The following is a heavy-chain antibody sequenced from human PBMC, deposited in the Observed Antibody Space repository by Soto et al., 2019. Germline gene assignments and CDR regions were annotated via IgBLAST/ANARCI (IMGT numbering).Heavy chain of an antibody. CDR2: ISYDGSNK. CDR3: AKDRGGEFEY. CDR1: GFTFSSYG. J-gene: IGHJ4*02. V-gene: IGHV3-30*18. D-gene: IGHD3-16*01. Sequence: QVQLVESGGGVVQPGRSLRLSCAASGFTFSSYGMHWVRQAPGKGLEWVAVISYDGSNKYYADSVKGRFTISRDNSKNTLYLQMNRLRAEDTGVYYCAKDRGGEFEYWGQGTLVSVSS.